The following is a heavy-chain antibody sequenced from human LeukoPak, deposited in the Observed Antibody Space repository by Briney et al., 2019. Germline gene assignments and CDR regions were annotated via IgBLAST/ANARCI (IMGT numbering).Heavy chain of an antibody. CDR1: GGSFSGYY. V-gene: IGHV4-34*01. Sequence: SETLSLTCAVSGGSFSGYYWSWIRQPPGKGLEWIWEINNSGSTNYTPSLTSRVTISVDTSKNQFSLKLSSATAADTAVYYCGGDSGYDSDYYYMDVWGKGTTVTISS. D-gene: IGHD5-12*01. J-gene: IGHJ6*03. CDR2: INNSGST. CDR3: GGDSGYDSDYYYMDV.